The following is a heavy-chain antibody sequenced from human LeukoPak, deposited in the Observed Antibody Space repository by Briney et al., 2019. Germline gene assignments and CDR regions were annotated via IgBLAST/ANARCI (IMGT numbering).Heavy chain of an antibody. CDR3: ARVVVPAANAQYFDY. Sequence: PSETLSLTCAVSGGSISSAGYSWSWIRQPPGKGLEWIGYIYHTGNTYYNPSLQSRVTISVDRSKNQFSLKLSSVTAADTAVYYCARVVVPAANAQYFDYWGQGTLVTVSS. J-gene: IGHJ4*02. D-gene: IGHD2-2*01. CDR1: GGSISSAGYS. V-gene: IGHV4-30-2*01. CDR2: IYHTGNT.